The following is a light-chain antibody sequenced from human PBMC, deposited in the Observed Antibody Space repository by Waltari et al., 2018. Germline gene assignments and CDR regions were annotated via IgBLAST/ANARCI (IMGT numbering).Light chain of an antibody. CDR1: QSISSY. V-gene: IGKV1-39*01. Sequence: IQMTQSPFSLCASVRDRVTITCRESQSISSYLNWYQQKPGRAPKLLIYAASSLRSGVPSRFSGSGSGTDFTLTISSLQPEDFATYYCQQSSSTPQSTFGQGTRLEIK. CDR3: QQSSSTPQST. J-gene: IGKJ5*01. CDR2: AAS.